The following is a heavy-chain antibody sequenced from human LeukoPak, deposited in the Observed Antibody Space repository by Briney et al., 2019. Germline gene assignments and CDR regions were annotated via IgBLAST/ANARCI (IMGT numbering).Heavy chain of an antibody. J-gene: IGHJ5*02. CDR2: ISGSGGST. CDR3: AKWRIVVVPAATSRWFDP. CDR1: GFTFSSYA. Sequence: GGSLRLSCAASGFTFSSYAMSWVRQAPGKGLEWVSAISGSGGSTYYADSVKGRFTISRDNSKNTLYLQMNSLRAEDTAVYYCAKWRIVVVPAATSRWFDPWGQGTLVTVSS. V-gene: IGHV3-23*01. D-gene: IGHD2-2*01.